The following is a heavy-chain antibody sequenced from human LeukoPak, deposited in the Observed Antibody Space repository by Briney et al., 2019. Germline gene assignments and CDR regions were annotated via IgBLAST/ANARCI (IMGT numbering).Heavy chain of an antibody. Sequence: SVKVSCKASGGSFSNFGISWVRQAPGQGLEWMGGILPVSNTANNAQNFQGRVTITADESTSTAYMELSSLRSEDTAVYYCAREDYDSSGYYYSNWFDPWGQGTLVTVSS. CDR3: AREDYDSSGYYYSNWFDP. J-gene: IGHJ5*02. CDR1: GGSFSNFG. CDR2: ILPVSNTA. D-gene: IGHD3-22*01. V-gene: IGHV1-69*13.